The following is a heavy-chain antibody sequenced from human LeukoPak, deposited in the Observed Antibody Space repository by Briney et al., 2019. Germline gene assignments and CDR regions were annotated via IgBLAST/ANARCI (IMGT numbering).Heavy chain of an antibody. D-gene: IGHD6-13*01. CDR3: AKDSSSGTNPTYYFDY. CDR2: IRDSGAEM. V-gene: IGHV3-48*01. CDR1: GFTFSVYP. Sequence: GGSLRLSCAASGFTFSVYPMNWVRQAPGKGLEWLSNIRDSGAEMYYADSVKGRFTITRDNAKNSLYLQMDGLRVEDTAVYYCAKDSSSGTNPTYYFDYWGQGTLVTVSS. J-gene: IGHJ4*02.